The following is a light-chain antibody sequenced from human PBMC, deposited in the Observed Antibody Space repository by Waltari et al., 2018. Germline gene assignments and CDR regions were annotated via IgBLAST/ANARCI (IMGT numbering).Light chain of an antibody. V-gene: IGKV1-5*03. Sequence: DVQMTQSPSTLSASVGDRVTITCRASQSISKSLAWYQQKPGKAPKLLIYKASSLESGVPSRFSGSGSGTEFTLTISSLQPDDFATYYCQQYNNYRKVGQGTKVEIK. CDR2: KAS. CDR1: QSISKS. CDR3: QQYNNYRK. J-gene: IGKJ1*01.